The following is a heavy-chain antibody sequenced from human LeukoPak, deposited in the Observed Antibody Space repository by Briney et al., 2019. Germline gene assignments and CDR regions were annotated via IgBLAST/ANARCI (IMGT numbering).Heavy chain of an antibody. CDR1: GYSFTDYY. V-gene: IGHV1-2*02. CDR2: INPNSGGT. D-gene: IGHD2-21*01. J-gene: IGHJ5*02. CDR3: ARADRLDGGPYLIGP. Sequence: ASVKVSCKTSGYSFTDYYMHWVRQAPGQGLEWMGWINPNSGGTSSAQRFQGRVTMTRDTSITTVYMEVSWLTSDDTAIYYCARADRLDGGPYLIGPWGQGTLVAVSS.